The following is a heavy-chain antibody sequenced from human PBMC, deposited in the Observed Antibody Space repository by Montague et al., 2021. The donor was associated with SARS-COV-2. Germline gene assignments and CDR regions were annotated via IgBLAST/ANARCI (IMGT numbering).Heavy chain of an antibody. Sequence: PSLVKPTQTLTLTCTFSGFSLNTSGEGVGWVRQPPGKALEWLALIYWDDDKRYSPSLKSRSTISKDTTKNEVVLTVANMDPVDTATYYCARYGDYGSWFDHWGQGTLVTVCS. CDR2: IYWDDDK. CDR3: ARYGDYGSWFDH. CDR1: GFSLNTSGEG. D-gene: IGHD4-17*01. J-gene: IGHJ5*02. V-gene: IGHV2-5*02.